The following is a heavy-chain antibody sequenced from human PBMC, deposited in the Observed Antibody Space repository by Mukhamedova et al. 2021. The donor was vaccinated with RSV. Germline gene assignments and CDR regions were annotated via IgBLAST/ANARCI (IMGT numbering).Heavy chain of an antibody. J-gene: IGHJ5*02. CDR2: LKYDGSST. CDR3: ARGTTSIGILSWFDL. Sequence: GRQVPGKGLVWVARLKYDGSSTTYADSVRGRFTLSRDNAKNTLYLQMNSLRAEDTAAYYCARGTTSIGILSWFDLWGQGPLVTVSS. V-gene: IGHV3-74*03. D-gene: IGHD3-3*02.